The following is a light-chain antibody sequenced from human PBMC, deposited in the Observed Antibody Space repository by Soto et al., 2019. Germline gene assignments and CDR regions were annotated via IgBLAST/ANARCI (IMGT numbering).Light chain of an antibody. J-gene: IGKJ4*01. CDR2: GAS. V-gene: IGKV3-15*01. CDR3: QQYNNWPPLT. CDR1: QSASSK. Sequence: EIVMTQSPATLSVSPGERSPLACRASQSASSKLAWYQQKPGQAPRLLIYGASTRATGIPSRFSGSGSGTEFTLTISSLESEDFAVYYCQQYNNWPPLTFGGGTKVDIK.